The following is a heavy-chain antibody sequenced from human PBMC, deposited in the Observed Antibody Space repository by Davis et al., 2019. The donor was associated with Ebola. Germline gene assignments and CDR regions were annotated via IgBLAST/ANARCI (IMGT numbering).Heavy chain of an antibody. CDR1: GYSFTSYW. CDR2: IYPGDSDT. D-gene: IGHD4-17*01. J-gene: IGHJ6*02. Sequence: GESLKISCTGSGYSFTSYWIGWVRQMPGKGLEWMGIIYPGDSDTRYSPSFQGQVTISADKSIDTAYVQWGSLKASDTAMYYCARLKTVTTVYYGMDVWGQGTTVTVSS. CDR3: ARLKTVTTVYYGMDV. V-gene: IGHV5-51*01.